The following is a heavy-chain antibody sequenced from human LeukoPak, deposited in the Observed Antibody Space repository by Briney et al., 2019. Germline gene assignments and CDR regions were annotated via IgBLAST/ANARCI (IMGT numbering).Heavy chain of an antibody. D-gene: IGHD3-16*01. CDR3: AKRGGMYPAYYFDY. V-gene: IGHV3-23*01. CDR1: GFTFSRYG. CDR2: ISGSGGST. Sequence: PGGSLRLSCAASGFTFSRYGMSWVRQAPGKGLEWVSGISGSGGSTYYADSVKGRFTISRDNSKNTLYLQMNSLRAEDTAVYYCAKRGGMYPAYYFDYWGQGTLVTVSS. J-gene: IGHJ4*02.